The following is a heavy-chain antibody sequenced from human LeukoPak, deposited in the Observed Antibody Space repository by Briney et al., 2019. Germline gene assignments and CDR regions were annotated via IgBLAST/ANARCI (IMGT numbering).Heavy chain of an antibody. CDR3: ARGVEYYYYGMDV. Sequence: SETLSLTCTVSGASVSRNWWSWVRQPPGKGLEWIGEIHHSGGTNYNPSLKSRVTMSLDNSNNHFSLKLSSVTAADTAVYYCARGVEYYYYGMDVWGQGTTVTVSS. CDR1: GASVSRNW. J-gene: IGHJ6*02. V-gene: IGHV4-4*02. CDR2: IHHSGGT.